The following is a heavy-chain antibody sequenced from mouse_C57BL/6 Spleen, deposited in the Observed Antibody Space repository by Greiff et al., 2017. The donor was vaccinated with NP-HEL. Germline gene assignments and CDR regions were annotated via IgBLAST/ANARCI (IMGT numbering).Heavy chain of an antibody. CDR2: ISDGGGYT. CDR1: GFTFSSYA. V-gene: IGHV5-4*01. CDR3: ARGDYGSSYDAMDY. Sequence: EVQRVESGGGLVKPGGSLKLSCAASGFTFSSYAMSWVRQTPEKRLEWVATISDGGGYTDYPDKVKGRFTITRDNAKNNLYLQLSHLKSEDAAMYYCARGDYGSSYDAMDYWGQGTSVTVSS. J-gene: IGHJ4*01. D-gene: IGHD1-1*01.